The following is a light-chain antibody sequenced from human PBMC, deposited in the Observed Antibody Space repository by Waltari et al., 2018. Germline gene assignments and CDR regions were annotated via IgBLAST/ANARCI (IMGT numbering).Light chain of an antibody. J-gene: IGLJ3*02. V-gene: IGLV2-23*02. Sequence: QSALTQPASVSGSPGQSITISCTGTSSDVGSYHLVSWYQQYPGKAPKLMIYEVTKRPSGFSDRFSGSKSGNTASLTISGLQAEDEADYYCCSYAGSRGCVFGGGTKVTVL. CDR2: EVT. CDR1: SSDVGSYHL. CDR3: CSYAGSRGCV.